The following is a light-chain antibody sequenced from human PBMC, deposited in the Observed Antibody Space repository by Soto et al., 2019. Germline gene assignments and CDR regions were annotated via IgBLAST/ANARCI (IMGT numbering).Light chain of an antibody. V-gene: IGLV2-14*01. CDR2: EVG. J-gene: IGLJ3*02. Sequence: QSALAHPASVSGSPGQSITISCTGTSSDFRGYKYVSWYQQHPGKAPKLMIYEVGNRPSGVSQRFSGSKSGNTASLTIFGLQAEDEADYYCSSYTSSNTLVFGGGTKVTVL. CDR3: SSYTSSNTLV. CDR1: SSDFRGYKY.